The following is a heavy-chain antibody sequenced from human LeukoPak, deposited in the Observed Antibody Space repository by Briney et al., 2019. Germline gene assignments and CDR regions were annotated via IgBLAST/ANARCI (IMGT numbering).Heavy chain of an antibody. J-gene: IGHJ6*02. CDR3: ATDRGITMVRGGNYYGMDV. Sequence: GSVKVSCRASGYTFTSYDINWVRQATGQGLEWMGWMNPNSGNTGYAQKFQGRVTMTRNTSISTAYMELSSLRSEDTAVYYCATDRGITMVRGGNYYGMDVWGQGTTVTVSS. D-gene: IGHD3-10*01. V-gene: IGHV1-8*01. CDR2: MNPNSGNT. CDR1: GYTFTSYD.